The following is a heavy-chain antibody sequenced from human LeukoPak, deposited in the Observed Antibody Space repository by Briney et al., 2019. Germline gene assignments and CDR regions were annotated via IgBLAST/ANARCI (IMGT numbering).Heavy chain of an antibody. V-gene: IGHV1-8*01. D-gene: IGHD3-22*01. CDR1: GYTFTSYD. CDR3: ARGPFDSSGYYYYYYYYYGMDV. Sequence: ASVKVSCKASGYTFTSYDINWVRQATGQGLEWMGWMNPNSGNTGYAQKFQGRVTVTRNTSISTAYMELSSLRSEDTAVYYCARGPFDSSGYYYYYYYYYGMDVWGQGTTVTVSS. CDR2: MNPNSGNT. J-gene: IGHJ6*02.